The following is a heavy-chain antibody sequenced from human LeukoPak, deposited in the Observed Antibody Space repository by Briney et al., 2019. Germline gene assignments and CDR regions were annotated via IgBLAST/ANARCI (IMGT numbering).Heavy chain of an antibody. Sequence: GGSLRLSCAASGYTFSGSAMHWVRQASGKGLEWVGRIRSKANSYATAYAASVKGRFTISRDDSKNTAYLQMNSLKTEDTAVYYCTRRWDSSGYFLTLDYWGQGTLVTVSS. CDR1: GYTFSGSA. J-gene: IGHJ4*02. D-gene: IGHD3-22*01. CDR2: IRSKANSYAT. CDR3: TRRWDSSGYFLTLDY. V-gene: IGHV3-73*01.